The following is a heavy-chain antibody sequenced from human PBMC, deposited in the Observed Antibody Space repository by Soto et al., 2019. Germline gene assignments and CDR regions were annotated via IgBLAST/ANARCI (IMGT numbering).Heavy chain of an antibody. CDR1: GGTFSSYA. D-gene: IGHD6-13*01. V-gene: IGHV1-69*13. J-gene: IGHJ5*02. Sequence: SVKVSCKASGGTFSSYAISWVRQAPGQGLEWMGGIIPIFGTANYAQKFQGRVTITADESTSTAYMELSSLRSEDTAVYYCATGIAAAGDWFDPWGQGTLVTVSS. CDR3: ATGIAAAGDWFDP. CDR2: IIPIFGTA.